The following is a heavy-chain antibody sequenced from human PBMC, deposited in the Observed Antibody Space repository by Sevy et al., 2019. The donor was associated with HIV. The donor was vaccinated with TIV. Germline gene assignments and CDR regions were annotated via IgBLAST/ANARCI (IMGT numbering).Heavy chain of an antibody. Sequence: GESLKISCAASGFTFNIYAMSWVRQAPGKGLEWLSAISGGGDGTYYADSVKGRFTISGDNSRNTLYLQMNSLRAEDTAVYYCAKGPYYYYNSDGHLVSSTDEADYWGQGTLVTVSS. V-gene: IGHV3-23*01. CDR3: AKGPYYYYNSDGHLVSSTDEADY. D-gene: IGHD3-22*01. CDR1: GFTFNIYA. J-gene: IGHJ4*02. CDR2: ISGGGDGT.